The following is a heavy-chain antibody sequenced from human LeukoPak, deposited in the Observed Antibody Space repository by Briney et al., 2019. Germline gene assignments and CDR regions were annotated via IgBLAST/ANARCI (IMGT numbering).Heavy chain of an antibody. CDR1: GFTFNNYA. Sequence: GGSLRLSCAASGFTFNNYAMSWVRQAPGKGLEWVSTISASGSGTYYADSVKGRFTISRDSSKNTLYLEMNRLKAEDTAVYYCAKDLGRGYFDPWGQGTLITVSS. CDR3: AKDLGRGYFDP. CDR2: ISASGSGT. J-gene: IGHJ5*02. D-gene: IGHD3-16*01. V-gene: IGHV3-23*01.